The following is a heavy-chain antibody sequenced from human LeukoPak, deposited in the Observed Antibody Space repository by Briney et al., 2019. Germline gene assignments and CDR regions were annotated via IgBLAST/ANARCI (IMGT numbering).Heavy chain of an antibody. CDR2: IYYSGST. J-gene: IGHJ4*02. V-gene: IGHV4-39*01. CDR3: ARRGPYYDILTGYSPTFDY. Sequence: PSETLSLTCTVSGGSISSSIYYWGWLPQPPGKGLEWFGSIYYSGSTYYNPSLKSRVTISVDTSKNQFSLKLSSVTAADTAVYYCARRGPYYDILTGYSPTFDYWGREPWSPSPQ. CDR1: GGSISSSIYY. D-gene: IGHD3-9*01.